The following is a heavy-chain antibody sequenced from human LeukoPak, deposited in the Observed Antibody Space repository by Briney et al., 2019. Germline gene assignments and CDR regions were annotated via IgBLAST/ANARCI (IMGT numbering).Heavy chain of an antibody. D-gene: IGHD1-14*01. CDR2: IIPILGIA. Sequence: GASVKVSCKTSGGTFSSYAISWVRQAPGQGLEWMGRIIPILGIANYAQKFQGRVTMTEDTSTDTAYMELSSLRSEDTAVYYCATSNHTNYYYYGMDVWGQGTTVTVSS. J-gene: IGHJ6*02. CDR3: ATSNHTNYYYYGMDV. V-gene: IGHV1-69*04. CDR1: GGTFSSYA.